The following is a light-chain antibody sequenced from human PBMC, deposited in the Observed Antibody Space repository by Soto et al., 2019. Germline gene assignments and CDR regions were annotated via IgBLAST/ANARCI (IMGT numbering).Light chain of an antibody. V-gene: IGLV1-51*01. CDR2: DNS. CDR1: SSNIGRNY. J-gene: IGLJ1*01. CDR3: ATWDSSLSAGV. Sequence: QSVLTQPPSMSAAPGQKVTISCSGSSSNIGRNYVSWYQQFPGTAPKLLIYDNSYRPSGIPDRFSGSKSGTSATLGITGLQTGDEADYYCATWDSSLSAGVFGTGTKLTVL.